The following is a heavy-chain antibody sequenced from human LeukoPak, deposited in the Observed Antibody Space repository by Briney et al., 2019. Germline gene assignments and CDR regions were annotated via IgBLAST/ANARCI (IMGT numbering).Heavy chain of an antibody. D-gene: IGHD3-3*01. J-gene: IGHJ6*03. Sequence: PGGSLRLSCAASGFTFSSYAMHWAGRAQGKGREYVSAISGNGGSTYYATSVKGRFTISRDNSKNTLYLQMGSLRAEDMAVYYCARGRSLRFLEWLSGGYMDVWGKGTTVTVSS. V-gene: IGHV3-64*01. CDR1: GFTFSSYA. CDR2: ISGNGGST. CDR3: ARGRSLRFLEWLSGGYMDV.